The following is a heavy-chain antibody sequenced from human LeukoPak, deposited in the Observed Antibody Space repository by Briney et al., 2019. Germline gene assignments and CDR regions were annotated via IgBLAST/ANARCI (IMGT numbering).Heavy chain of an antibody. J-gene: IGHJ3*02. CDR1: GYTFTGYY. CDR3: ARDRMGFGELLGAFDI. Sequence: ASVTVSCKASGYTFTGYYMHWVRQAPGQGLEWMGWIKADSGGTNYAQKFQGRVTMTRDTSITTAYMELNRLRADDTAVYFCARDRMGFGELLGAFDIWGEGSLASVSP. CDR2: IKADSGGT. D-gene: IGHD3-10*01. V-gene: IGHV1-2*02.